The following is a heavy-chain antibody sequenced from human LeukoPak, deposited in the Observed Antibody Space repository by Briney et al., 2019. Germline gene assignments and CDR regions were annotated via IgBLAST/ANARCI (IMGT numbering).Heavy chain of an antibody. V-gene: IGHV3-21*01. Sequence: PGGSLRLSCAASEFTFSRYSMNWVRQAPGKGLEWVSSISTSSSYMFYAASVKGRFTISRDSAKNSLYLQMNSLRADDTAVYYCARTTDYSSGFDYWGQGTLVTVSS. CDR2: ISTSSSYM. D-gene: IGHD6-19*01. J-gene: IGHJ4*02. CDR3: ARTTDYSSGFDY. CDR1: EFTFSRYS.